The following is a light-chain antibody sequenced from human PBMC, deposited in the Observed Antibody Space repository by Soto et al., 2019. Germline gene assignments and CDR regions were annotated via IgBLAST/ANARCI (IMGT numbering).Light chain of an antibody. J-gene: IGKJ4*01. CDR1: QSVSSN. CDR2: DAS. V-gene: IGKV3-15*01. Sequence: EIGLTNSPTTLSVYPGERGTLSCRASQSVSSNLAWYQQKPGQAPRLLIYDASTRATGIAARFSGSGSGTEFSLTISSLQSEDFAVYYCQQYNNWPRATFGGGTKVDIK. CDR3: QQYNNWPRAT.